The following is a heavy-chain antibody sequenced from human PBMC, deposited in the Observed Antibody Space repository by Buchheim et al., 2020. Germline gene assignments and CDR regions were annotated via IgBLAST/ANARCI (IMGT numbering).Heavy chain of an antibody. CDR3: ARAPHRGTIFGVVKRQGNWFDP. CDR2: IYHSGST. V-gene: IGHV4-4*02. D-gene: IGHD3-3*01. Sequence: QVQLQESGPGLVKPSGTLSLTCAVSGGSISSSNWWSWVRQPPGKGLEWIGEIYHSGSTNYNPSLKSRVTISVDKSKNQFSLKLGSVTAADTAVYYCARAPHRGTIFGVVKRQGNWFDPWGQGTL. CDR1: GGSISSSNW. J-gene: IGHJ5*02.